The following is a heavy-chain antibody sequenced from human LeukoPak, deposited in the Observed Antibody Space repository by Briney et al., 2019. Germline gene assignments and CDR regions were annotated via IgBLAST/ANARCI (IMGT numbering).Heavy chain of an antibody. D-gene: IGHD3-10*01. CDR3: ARAHNRLWLGVYEPYYFDY. J-gene: IGHJ4*02. Sequence: SETLSLTCTVSGGSISSYYWSWIRQPPGKGLEWIGYIYYSGSTNYNPSLKSRVTISVDTSKNQFSLKLSSVTAADTAVYYCARAHNRLWLGVYEPYYFDYWGQGTLVTVSS. CDR1: GGSISSYY. V-gene: IGHV4-59*01. CDR2: IYYSGST.